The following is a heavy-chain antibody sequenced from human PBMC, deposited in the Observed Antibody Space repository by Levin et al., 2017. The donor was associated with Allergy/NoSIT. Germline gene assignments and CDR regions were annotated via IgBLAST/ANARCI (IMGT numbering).Heavy chain of an antibody. CDR1: GFTLSDYY. CDR3: AKYNGTYDAVDI. CDR2: ISSSGATI. J-gene: IGHJ3*02. Sequence: GGSLRLSCAASGFTLSDYYMNWIRQAPGKGLEWVSYISSSGATIYYANSMRGRFTLSRDNAKNSLYLQMSSLRADDTAVYYCAKYNGTYDAVDIWGQGTMVTVSS. V-gene: IGHV3-11*01. D-gene: IGHD1-26*01.